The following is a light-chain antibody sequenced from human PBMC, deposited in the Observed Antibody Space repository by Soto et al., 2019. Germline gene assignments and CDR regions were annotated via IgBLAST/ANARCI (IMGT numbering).Light chain of an antibody. V-gene: IGKV1-17*01. CDR3: LRHSAYPLT. Sequence: DIQMTQFPSSLSASVGDRVTITCRASQGIRNDLGWYQQKPGKAPKRLIYAASSLQSGVPSRFSGNGSGTEFTLAISSQQPEDSASFCRLRHSAYPLTFGQGPKVEIK. CDR2: AAS. J-gene: IGKJ1*01. CDR1: QGIRND.